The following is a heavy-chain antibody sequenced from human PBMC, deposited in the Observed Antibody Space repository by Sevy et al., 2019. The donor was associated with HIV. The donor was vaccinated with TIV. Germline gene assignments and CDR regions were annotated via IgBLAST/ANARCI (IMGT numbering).Heavy chain of an antibody. Sequence: SETLSLTCTVSGDLIDAYYWTWIRQPPGKGLEWIGYIFSRGNINYNPSLKGRLTLSLDPSKFQFSLKLTSMTAADTAMYYCARSRDSCFYSALGLWGQGTMVTLSS. CDR3: ARSRDSCFYSALGL. CDR2: IFSRGNI. D-gene: IGHD4-4*01. V-gene: IGHV4-59*01. CDR1: GDLIDAYY. J-gene: IGHJ3*01.